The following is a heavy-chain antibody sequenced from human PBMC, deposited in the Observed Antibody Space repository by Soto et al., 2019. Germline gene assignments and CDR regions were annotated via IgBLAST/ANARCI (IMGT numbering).Heavy chain of an antibody. CDR1: GGSRSSYD. CDR2: IYYSGST. J-gene: IGHJ5*02. D-gene: IGHD3-3*01. Sequence: SETLSVTWSVSGGSRSSYDWSWIRPPPGKGLEWIGYIYYSGSTNYNPSLKRRVTRSVDTSKNQFSLNLSSVPAADPAVYYCARLADFWSGSPRVDWFDPWGQRPLVTVSS. V-gene: IGHV4-59*01. CDR3: ARLADFWSGSPRVDWFDP.